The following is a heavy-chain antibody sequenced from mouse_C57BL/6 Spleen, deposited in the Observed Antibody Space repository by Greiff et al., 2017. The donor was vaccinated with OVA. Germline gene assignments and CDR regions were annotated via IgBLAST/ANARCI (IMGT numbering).Heavy chain of an antibody. D-gene: IGHD1-3*01. CDR1: GYSITSGYY. V-gene: IGHV3-6*01. CDR2: ISYDGSN. CDR3: ARGVGDWFAY. J-gene: IGHJ3*01. Sequence: DVQLQESGPGLVKPSQSLSLTCSVTGYSITSGYYWNWIRQFPGNKLEWMGYISYDGSNNYNPSLKNRISITRDTSKNQFFLKLNSVTTEDTATYYCARGVGDWFAYWGQGTLVTVSA.